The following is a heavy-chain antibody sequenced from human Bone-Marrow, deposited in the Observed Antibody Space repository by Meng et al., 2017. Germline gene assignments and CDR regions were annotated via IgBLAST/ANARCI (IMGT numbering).Heavy chain of an antibody. J-gene: IGHJ5*02. CDR3: AHSRSVIAAAGNWLDP. D-gene: IGHD6-13*01. CDR2: IYWDDDK. CDR1: GFSLSTSGVG. Sequence: SGPTLVKPTQTLTLTCIFSGFSLSTSGVGVGWIRQPPGKALEWLALIYWDDDKRYSPSLKSRLTITKDTSKNQVVLTMTNMDPVDTATYYCAHSRSVIAAAGNWLDPWGQGILVTVSS. V-gene: IGHV2-5*02.